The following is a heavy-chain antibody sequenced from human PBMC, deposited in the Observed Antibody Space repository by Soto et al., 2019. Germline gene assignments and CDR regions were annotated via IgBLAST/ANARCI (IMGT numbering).Heavy chain of an antibody. V-gene: IGHV4-34*01. J-gene: IGHJ5*02. CDR2: INHSGST. CDR3: ARGHRDDILTA. Sequence: SLTCAVYGGSFSGYYWSWIRQPPGKGLEWIGEINHSGSTNYNPSLKSRVTISVDTSKNQFSLKLSSVTAADTAVYYCARGHRDDILTAWGQGTLVTVSS. CDR1: GGSFSGYY. D-gene: IGHD3-9*01.